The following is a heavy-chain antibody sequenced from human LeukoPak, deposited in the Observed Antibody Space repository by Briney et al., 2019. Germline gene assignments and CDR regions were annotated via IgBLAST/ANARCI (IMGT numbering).Heavy chain of an antibody. V-gene: IGHV4-34*01. CDR1: GGSFSGYY. CDR3: ARSPTRAIAARVYWYFDL. J-gene: IGHJ2*01. CDR2: INHSGST. Sequence: SETLSLTCAVYGGSFSGYYWSWIRQPPGKGLEWIGEINHSGSTNYNPFLKSRVTISVDTSKNQFSLKLSSVTAADTAVYYCARSPTRAIAARVYWYFDLWGRGTLVTVSS. D-gene: IGHD6-6*01.